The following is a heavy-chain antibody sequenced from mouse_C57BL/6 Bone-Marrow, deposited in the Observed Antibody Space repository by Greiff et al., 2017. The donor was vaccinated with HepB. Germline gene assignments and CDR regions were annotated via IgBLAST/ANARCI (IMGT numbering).Heavy chain of an antibody. CDR3: ARGGLYYGNYEFAY. CDR1: GYTFTSYW. Sequence: QVQLKQPGAELVRPGSSVKLSCKASGYTFTSYWMDWVKQRPGQGLEWIGNIYPSDSETHYNQKFKDKATLTVDKSSSTAYMQLSSLTSEDSAVYYCARGGLYYGNYEFAYWGQGTLVTVSA. D-gene: IGHD2-1*01. CDR2: IYPSDSET. V-gene: IGHV1-61*01. J-gene: IGHJ3*01.